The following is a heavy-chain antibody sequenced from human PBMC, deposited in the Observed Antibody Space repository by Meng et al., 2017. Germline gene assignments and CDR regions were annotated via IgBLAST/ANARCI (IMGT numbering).Heavy chain of an antibody. CDR3: ARRSSYYYDSRGYYWSAFDI. V-gene: IGHV5-51*01. Sequence: GESLKISCKGSGYSFTSYWIGWVRQMPGKGLEWMWIIYPGDSDTRYSTSFQGQVTISADKSISTAYLQWSSLKASDTAMYYCARRSSYYYDSRGYYWSAFDIWGQGTMVTVSS. CDR1: GYSFTSYW. J-gene: IGHJ3*02. CDR2: IYPGDSDT. D-gene: IGHD3-22*01.